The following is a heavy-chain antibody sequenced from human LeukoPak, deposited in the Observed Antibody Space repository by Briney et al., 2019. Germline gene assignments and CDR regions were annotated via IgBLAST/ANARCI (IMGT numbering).Heavy chain of an antibody. CDR2: IYTSGST. CDR1: GYSISSGSYY. J-gene: IGHJ6*03. V-gene: IGHV4-61*02. CDR3: ARVIDYYYYMDV. Sequence: SSETLSLTCTVSGYSISSGSYYWSWIRQPAGKGLEWIGRIYTSGSTNYNPSLKSRVTISVDTSKNQFSLKLSSVTAADTAVYYCARVIDYYYYMDVWGKGTTVTISS.